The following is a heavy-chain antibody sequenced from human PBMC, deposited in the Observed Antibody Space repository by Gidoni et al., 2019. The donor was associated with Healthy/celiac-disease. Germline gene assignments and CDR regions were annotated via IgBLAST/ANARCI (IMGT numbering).Heavy chain of an antibody. CDR3: ARDGRQWLAQLDY. CDR1: GFTCSSDG. J-gene: IGHJ4*02. V-gene: IGHV3-33*01. CDR2: IWYDGSNK. D-gene: IGHD6-19*01. Sequence: QVQLVESGGGVVQPGRSLRLSCAASGFTCSSDGMHWVRQAPGKGLEWVAVIWYDGSNKYYAASVKGRFTISRDNSKNTLYLQMNSLRAEDTAVYYCARDGRQWLAQLDYWGQGTLVTVSS.